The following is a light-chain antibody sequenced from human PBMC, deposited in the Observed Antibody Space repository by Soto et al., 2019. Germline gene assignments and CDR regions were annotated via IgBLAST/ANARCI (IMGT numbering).Light chain of an antibody. CDR3: ATWDDSLDGVV. Sequence: QSVLTQPPSASGTPGQRVTISCSGSRSNIKSNAVNWYQQLPGSAPKLLIYSHNQRPSGVPDRFSGSKSGTSASLAISGLQFDDEADYYCATWDDSLDGVVFGGGTKLTVL. CDR1: RSNIKSNA. CDR2: SHN. J-gene: IGLJ3*02. V-gene: IGLV1-44*01.